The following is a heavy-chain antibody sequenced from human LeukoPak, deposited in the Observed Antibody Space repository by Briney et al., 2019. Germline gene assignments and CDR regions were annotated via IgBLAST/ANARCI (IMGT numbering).Heavy chain of an antibody. J-gene: IGHJ4*02. CDR1: RGTFSSYA. CDR2: IIPIFGTA. CDR3: ARGTAYDSSGYPTGESDY. D-gene: IGHD3-22*01. Sequence: SVKVSCKASRGTFSSYAISWVRQAPGQGLEWMGGIIPIFGTANYAQKFQGRVTITADESTSTAYMELSSPRSEDTAVYYCARGTAYDSSGYPTGESDYWGQGTLVTVSS. V-gene: IGHV1-69*13.